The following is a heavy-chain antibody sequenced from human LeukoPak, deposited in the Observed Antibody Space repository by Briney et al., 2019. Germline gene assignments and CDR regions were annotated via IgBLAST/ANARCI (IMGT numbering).Heavy chain of an antibody. D-gene: IGHD3-22*01. CDR3: ARVGDYYGSFDP. CDR2: IYYSGST. CDR1: GGSISSGDYY. J-gene: IGHJ5*02. Sequence: SQTLSLTCTVSGGSISSGDYYWSWIRQTPGKGLEWIGYIYYSGSTYYNPSLKSRVTISVDTSKNQFSLKLSSVTAADTAVYYCARVGDYYGSFDPWGQGTLVTVSS. V-gene: IGHV4-30-4*01.